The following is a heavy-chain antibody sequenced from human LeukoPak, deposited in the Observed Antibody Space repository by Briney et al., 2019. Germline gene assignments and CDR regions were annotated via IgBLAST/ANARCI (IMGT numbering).Heavy chain of an antibody. V-gene: IGHV3-7*02. CDR3: AYGDPAPPFDY. D-gene: IGHD4-17*01. J-gene: IGHJ4*02. CDR1: GFTFSSYW. CDR2: IKQGGSEK. Sequence: GGSLRLSCAASGFTFSSYWMHWVRQAPGKGLEWVANIKQGGSEKYYVDSVKGRFTISRDNAKNSLYLQMSSLRADDTAVYYCAYGDPAPPFDYWGQGTLVTVSS.